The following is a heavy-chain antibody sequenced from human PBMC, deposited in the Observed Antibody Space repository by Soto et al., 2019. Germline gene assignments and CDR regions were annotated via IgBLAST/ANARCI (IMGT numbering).Heavy chain of an antibody. V-gene: IGHV3-30*04. CDR3: AKDRHFDSYYFDY. D-gene: IGHD3-9*01. CDR1: VFTFTAFA. J-gene: IGHJ4*02. CDR2: ISYDGRHA. Sequence: PGGSLRLSCAASVFTFTAFALHWVRQPPGKGLEWVAVISYDGRHAHYADSVRGRLTLSRDNSKNTVFLQMNSLTTDDTAIYYCAKDRHFDSYYFDYWGQGTRVTVSS.